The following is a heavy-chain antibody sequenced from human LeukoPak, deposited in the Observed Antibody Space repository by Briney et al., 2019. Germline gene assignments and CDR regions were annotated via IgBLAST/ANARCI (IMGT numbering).Heavy chain of an antibody. CDR1: GFTFSSYG. D-gene: IGHD3-3*02. CDR3: ARHGHYCFDY. J-gene: IGHJ4*02. Sequence: GGSLRLSCAASGFTFSSYGMHWVRQAPGKGLEWVAVISYDGSNKYYADSVKGRFTISRDNARNSLYLQMNSLRAEDTAMYYCARHGHYCFDYWGQGTLVTVSS. V-gene: IGHV3-30*03. CDR2: ISYDGSNK.